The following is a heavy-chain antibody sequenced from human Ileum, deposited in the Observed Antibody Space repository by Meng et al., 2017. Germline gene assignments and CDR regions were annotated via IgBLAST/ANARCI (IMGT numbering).Heavy chain of an antibody. Sequence: LLESGGGFIVPGGALRLSCAASGFTFSNFWMHWVRQVPGKGLVWVSRIERDGSSVSCAASVKGRFTTSRDNAKETLFLQMSSLRVEDTAVYYCARGDSVTAEYWGQGTLVTVSS. D-gene: IGHD2-21*02. J-gene: IGHJ4*02. CDR1: GFTFSNFW. V-gene: IGHV3-74*01. CDR3: ARGDSVTAEY. CDR2: IERDGSSV.